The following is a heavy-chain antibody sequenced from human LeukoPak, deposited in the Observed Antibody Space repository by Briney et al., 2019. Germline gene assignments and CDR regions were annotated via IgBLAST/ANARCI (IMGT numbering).Heavy chain of an antibody. D-gene: IGHD3-16*01. Sequence: GGSLRLSCAASGFTFDDYAMHWVRQAPGKGLEWVSGISWNSGSIGYADSVKGRFTISRDNAKNSLYLQMNSLRAEDTAVYYCARAITYYFDYWGQGTLVTVSS. V-gene: IGHV3-9*01. CDR1: GFTFDDYA. CDR2: ISWNSGSI. CDR3: ARAITYYFDY. J-gene: IGHJ4*02.